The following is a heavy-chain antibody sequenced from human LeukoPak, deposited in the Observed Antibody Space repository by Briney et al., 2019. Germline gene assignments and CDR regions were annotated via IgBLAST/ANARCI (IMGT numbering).Heavy chain of an antibody. CDR2: IYSGGST. D-gene: IGHD6-13*01. CDR1: GFTFSTYS. CDR3: ARLSEVIAAAFDY. Sequence: PGGSLRLSCAASGFTFSTYSMSWVRQAPGKGLEWVSVIYSGGSTHYADSVKGRFTISRDNSKNTLYLQMNSLRAEDTAVYYCARLSEVIAAAFDYWGQGTLVTVSS. V-gene: IGHV3-66*01. J-gene: IGHJ4*02.